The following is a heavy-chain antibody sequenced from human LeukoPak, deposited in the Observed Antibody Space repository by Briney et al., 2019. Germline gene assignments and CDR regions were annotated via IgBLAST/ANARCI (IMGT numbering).Heavy chain of an antibody. J-gene: IGHJ4*02. Sequence: PSETLSLTCTVSGDSIRTSSYYWGWIRQPPGKGLDWIGSIYYSGNTYYNPSLKSRVAISMDTSKNQFSLKLTSVTAADTAVYYCARQFYHDSSGADYWGQGALVTVSS. CDR1: GDSIRTSSYY. V-gene: IGHV4-39*01. CDR2: IYYSGNT. CDR3: ARQFYHDSSGADY. D-gene: IGHD3-22*01.